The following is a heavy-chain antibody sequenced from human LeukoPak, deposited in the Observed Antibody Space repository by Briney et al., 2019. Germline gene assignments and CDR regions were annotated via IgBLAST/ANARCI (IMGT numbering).Heavy chain of an antibody. CDR2: IRYDGSNK. V-gene: IGHV3-30*02. CDR1: GFTFSSYG. J-gene: IGHJ1*01. CDR3: AKDSGFWSGHGVQH. D-gene: IGHD3-3*01. Sequence: GGSLRLSCAASGFTFSSYGMHWVRQAPGKGLEWVAFIRYDGSNKYYADSVKGRFTISRDNSKNTLYLQMNSLRAEDTAVYYCAKDSGFWSGHGVQHWDQGTLVTVS.